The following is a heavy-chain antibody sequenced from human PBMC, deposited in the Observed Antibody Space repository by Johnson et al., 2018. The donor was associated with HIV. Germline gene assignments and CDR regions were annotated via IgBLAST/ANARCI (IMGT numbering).Heavy chain of an antibody. V-gene: IGHV3-20*04. CDR2: INWNGGST. J-gene: IGHJ3*02. Sequence: MQLVESGGDSVQPGGSLRLSCAASGFTFDDYGMSWVRQAPGKGLEWVSGINWNGGSTGYADSVKGRFTISRDNAKNSLYLQMNSLRAEDTAVFFCARDWSWRGSLKGGGAFDIWGQGTLVTVSA. D-gene: IGHD1-26*01. CDR1: GFTFDDYG. CDR3: ARDWSWRGSLKGGGAFDI.